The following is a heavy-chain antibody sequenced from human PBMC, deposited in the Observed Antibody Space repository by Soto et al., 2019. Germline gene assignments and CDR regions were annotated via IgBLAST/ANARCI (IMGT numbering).Heavy chain of an antibody. V-gene: IGHV3-30*18. J-gene: IGHJ3*02. CDR3: AKPGTTVGAFDI. Sequence: GGSLRLSCAASGFTFSSYGMHWVRQAPGKGLEWVAVISYDGSNKYYADSVKGRFTISRDNSKNTLYLQMNSLRAEDTAVYYCAKPGTTVGAFDIWGQGTMVTVSS. CDR2: ISYDGSNK. CDR1: GFTFSSYG. D-gene: IGHD1-7*01.